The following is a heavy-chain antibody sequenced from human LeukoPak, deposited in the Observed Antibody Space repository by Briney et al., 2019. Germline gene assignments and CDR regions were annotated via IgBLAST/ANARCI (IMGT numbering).Heavy chain of an antibody. CDR1: GFIVNTNY. CDR2: IYADGNT. CDR3: ARDSYGDANFDS. D-gene: IGHD4-17*01. Sequence: GGSLRLSCAASGFIVNTNYMTWVRQAPGRGLEWVSFIYADGNTYYADSVKGRFTISRDISKNAVYLQMNSLRAEDTAVYYCARDSYGDANFDSWGQGTLVTVSS. V-gene: IGHV3-53*01. J-gene: IGHJ4*02.